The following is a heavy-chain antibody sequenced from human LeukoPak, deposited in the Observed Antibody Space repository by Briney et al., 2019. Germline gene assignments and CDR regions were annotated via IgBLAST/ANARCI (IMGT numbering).Heavy chain of an antibody. CDR3: ARERLNYYDSSGYLYYFDY. V-gene: IGHV4-61*02. CDR2: IYTSGST. J-gene: IGHJ4*02. CDR1: GGSISSGSYY. Sequence: TLSLTCTVSGGSISSGSYYWSWIRQPAGKGLEWIGRIYTSGSTNYNPSLKSRVTISVDTSKNQFSLKLSSVTAADTAVYYCARERLNYYDSSGYLYYFDYWGQGTLVTVSS. D-gene: IGHD3-22*01.